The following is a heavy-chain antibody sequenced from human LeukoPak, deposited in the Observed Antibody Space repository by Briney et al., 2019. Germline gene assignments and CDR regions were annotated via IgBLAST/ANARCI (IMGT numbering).Heavy chain of an antibody. CDR3: ARDYTSNWFYP. Sequence: GASVKVSCKASGGTSITYGITWIRQTPGQGLEWLGGLNPILGSSNYAQQFQGRLTITADESTPTVYMELSHLRSDDTAIYFCARDYTSNWFYPWGQGTLVTVSS. CDR2: LNPILGSS. V-gene: IGHV1-69*13. CDR1: GGTSITYG. J-gene: IGHJ5*02. D-gene: IGHD4-11*01.